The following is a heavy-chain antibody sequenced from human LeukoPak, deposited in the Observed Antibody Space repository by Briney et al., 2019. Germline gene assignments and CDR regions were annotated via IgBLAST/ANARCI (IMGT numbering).Heavy chain of an antibody. CDR2: ISSSSERI. J-gene: IGHJ4*02. CDR3: AEKSTILRH. D-gene: IGHD3-9*01. V-gene: IGHV3-23*01. Sequence: GGSLRLSCAASGFTFSSYGMHWVRQAPGKGLEWVSAISSSSERIYYGDSFKGRFTISRDNSKNTLFLEMNSLRVEDTAVYYCAEKSTILRHWGQGVPVTVSS. CDR1: GFTFSSYG.